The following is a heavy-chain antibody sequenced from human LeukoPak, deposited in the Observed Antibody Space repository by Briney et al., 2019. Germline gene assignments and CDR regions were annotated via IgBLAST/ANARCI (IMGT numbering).Heavy chain of an antibody. Sequence: GGSLRLSCAASGFTFSSYAMSWVRQAPGKGLEWVSAISGSGGSTYYADSVKGRFTISRDNSKNTLYLQMNSLRAEDTAVYYCAKLPYYDFWSGYLNYFDYWGQGTLVTVSS. D-gene: IGHD3-3*01. J-gene: IGHJ4*02. CDR2: ISGSGGST. V-gene: IGHV3-23*01. CDR1: GFTFSSYA. CDR3: AKLPYYDFWSGYLNYFDY.